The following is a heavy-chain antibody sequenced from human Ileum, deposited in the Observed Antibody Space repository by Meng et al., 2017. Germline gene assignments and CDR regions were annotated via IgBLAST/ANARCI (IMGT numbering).Heavy chain of an antibody. CDR3: ARERFYYYDSSGSIN. CDR2: INPNSGGT. J-gene: IGHJ4*02. Sequence: VVPVQSGAEVEKPGASVKVSCKASGYTFTGYYMHWVRQAPGQGLEWMGRINPNSGGTNYAQKFQGRVTMTRDTSISTAYMELSRLRSDDTAVYYCARERFYYYDSSGSINWGQGTLVTVSS. CDR1: GYTFTGYY. D-gene: IGHD3-22*01. V-gene: IGHV1-2*06.